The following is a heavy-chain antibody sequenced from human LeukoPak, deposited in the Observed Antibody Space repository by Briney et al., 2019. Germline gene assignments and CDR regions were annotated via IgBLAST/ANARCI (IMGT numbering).Heavy chain of an antibody. CDR1: GGTFSSYA. V-gene: IGHV1-69*01. D-gene: IGHD6-6*01. J-gene: IGHJ4*02. CDR3: ARFPKRYSSSSHFDY. Sequence: ASVKVSCKASGGTFSSYAISWVRQAPGQGLEWMGGIIPIFVTANYAQKFQGRVTITADESTSTAYMELSSLRSEDTPVYYCARFPKRYSSSSHFDYWGQGTLVTVSS. CDR2: IIPIFVTA.